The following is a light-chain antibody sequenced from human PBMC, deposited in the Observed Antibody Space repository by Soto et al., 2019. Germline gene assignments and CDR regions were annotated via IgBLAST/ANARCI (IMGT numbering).Light chain of an antibody. CDR2: DVS. J-gene: IGLJ1*01. CDR1: SSDIGGYDS. Sequence: QSALTQSPSASGSPGQSVTISCTGTSSDIGGYDSVSWYQQHPGKAPKVMIYDVSKRPSGVPDRFSGSKSDNTASLTISGLQAEDEADYYCQSFDSSLRAYVFGSGTKVTV. V-gene: IGLV2-8*01. CDR3: QSFDSSLRAYV.